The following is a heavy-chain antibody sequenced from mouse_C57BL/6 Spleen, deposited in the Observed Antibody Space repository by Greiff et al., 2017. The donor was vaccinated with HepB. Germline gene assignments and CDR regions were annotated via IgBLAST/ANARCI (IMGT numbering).Heavy chain of an antibody. V-gene: IGHV2-2*01. J-gene: IGHJ1*03. CDR1: GFSLTSYG. CDR2: IWSGGST. CDR3: ARGNYGTPYGYFDV. D-gene: IGHD1-1*01. Sequence: QVQLKESGPGLVQPSQSLSITCTVSGFSLTSYGVHWVRQSPGKGLEWLGVIWSGGSTDYNAAFISRLSISKDNSKSQVFFKMNSLQADDTAIYYCARGNYGTPYGYFDVWGTGTTVTVSS.